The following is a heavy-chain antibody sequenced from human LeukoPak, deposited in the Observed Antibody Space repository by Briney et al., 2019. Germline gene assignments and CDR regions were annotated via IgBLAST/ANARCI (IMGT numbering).Heavy chain of an antibody. CDR3: ARGRYDIVTGYYTGFDY. CDR2: VIPMFDTS. V-gene: IGHV1-69*05. D-gene: IGHD3-9*01. Sequence: SVKVSCKASGGTFNSYAFIWVRQAAGQGLEWMGRVIPMFDTSNYAHKLQGRVTITTDESTSTAYMELSSLRSEDTAVYYCARGRYDIVTGYYTGFDYWGQGTLVTVSS. J-gene: IGHJ4*02. CDR1: GGTFNSYA.